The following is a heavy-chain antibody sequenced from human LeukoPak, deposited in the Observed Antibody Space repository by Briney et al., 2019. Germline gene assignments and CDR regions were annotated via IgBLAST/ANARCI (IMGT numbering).Heavy chain of an antibody. CDR2: INSDGSST. J-gene: IGHJ4*02. CDR1: GFTFNFYW. V-gene: IGHV3-74*01. Sequence: GGSLRLSCAASGFTFNFYWMHWVRQAPGKGLLWVSRINSDGSSTSYADSVKGRFTISRDNAKNTLCLQMNSLRAEDTAVYYCARDPFDILTDPYFDYWGQGTLVTVSS. CDR3: ARDPFDILTDPYFDY. D-gene: IGHD3-9*01.